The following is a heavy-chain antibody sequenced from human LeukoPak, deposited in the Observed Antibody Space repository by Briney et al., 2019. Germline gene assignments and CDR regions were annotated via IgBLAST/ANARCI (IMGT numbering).Heavy chain of an antibody. V-gene: IGHV1-18*01. CDR3: ARDVSDCSGGSCYSYFDY. Sequence: ASVKVSCKASGYTFTNYGISWVRQAPGQGLEWMGWISAYNGHTKYAQKVQGRVTMTRDTSTSTVYMELSSLRSEDTAVYYCARDVSDCSGGSCYSYFDYWGQGTLVTVSS. D-gene: IGHD2-15*01. J-gene: IGHJ4*02. CDR2: ISAYNGHT. CDR1: GYTFTNYG.